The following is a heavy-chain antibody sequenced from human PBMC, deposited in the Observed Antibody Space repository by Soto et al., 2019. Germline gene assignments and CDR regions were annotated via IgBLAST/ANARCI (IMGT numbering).Heavy chain of an antibody. CDR1: GYTFTGNY. V-gene: IGHV1-2*04. Sequence: ASVKVSCKASGYTFTGNYMHLVRQAPRQGLEWMGWINPNSGGTNYAQKFQGWVTMTRDTSISTAYMELSRLRSDDTAVYYCARDNHWFDPWGQGTLVTVSS. CDR3: ARDNHWFDP. CDR2: INPNSGGT. J-gene: IGHJ5*02.